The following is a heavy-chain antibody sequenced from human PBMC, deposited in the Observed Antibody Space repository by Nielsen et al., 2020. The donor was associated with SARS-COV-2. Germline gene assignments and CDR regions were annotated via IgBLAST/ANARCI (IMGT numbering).Heavy chain of an antibody. D-gene: IGHD3-3*01. CDR3: AKITILGDYGMDV. V-gene: IGHV3-9*01. CDR1: GFTFSSYG. CDR2: ISWNSGSI. Sequence: GGSLRLSCAASGFTFSSYGMHWVRQAPGKGLEWVSGISWNSGSIGYADSVKGRFTISRDNAKNSLYLQMNSLRAEDTALYYCAKITILGDYGMDVWGQGTTVTVSS. J-gene: IGHJ6*02.